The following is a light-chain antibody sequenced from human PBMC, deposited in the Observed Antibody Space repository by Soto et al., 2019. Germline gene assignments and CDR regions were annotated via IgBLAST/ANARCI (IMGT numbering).Light chain of an antibody. Sequence: SYELTQPPSVSVSPGQTASITCSGDNLGDKYACWYQQKPGQSPVLVIYQDRKRPSGIPERISGSNSGNTATLTISGTQAMDEADYYCQAWDSSTVVFGGGTKDTVL. V-gene: IGLV3-1*01. J-gene: IGLJ2*01. CDR2: QDR. CDR1: NLGDKY. CDR3: QAWDSSTVV.